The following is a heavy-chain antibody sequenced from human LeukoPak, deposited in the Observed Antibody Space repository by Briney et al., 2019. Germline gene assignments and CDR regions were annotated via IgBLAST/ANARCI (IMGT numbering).Heavy chain of an antibody. CDR1: GFTFTSFA. CDR3: ARRIGKMTMITVAAPSYDY. CDR2: IIHSGST. J-gene: IGHJ4*02. D-gene: IGHD3-22*01. Sequence: GSLRLSCAASGFTFTSFAMSWVRQPPGKGLEWIGDIIHSGSTNYNPSLKSRVTISVDTSKNQFSLKLSSVTAADTAVYYCARRIGKMTMITVAAPSYDYWGQGTLVTVSS. V-gene: IGHV4-34*12.